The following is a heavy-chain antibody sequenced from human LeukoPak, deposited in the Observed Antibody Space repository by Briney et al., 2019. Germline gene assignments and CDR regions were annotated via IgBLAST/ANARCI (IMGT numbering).Heavy chain of an antibody. CDR1: GGTFSSYA. D-gene: IGHD3-22*01. J-gene: IGHJ4*02. V-gene: IGHV1-69*05. CDR3: ARDRYYDSSGGEDYFDY. CDR2: IIPIFGTA. Sequence: ASVKVSCKASGGTFSSYAISWVRQAPGQGLEWMGGIIPIFGTANYAQKFQGRVTITTDGSTSTAYMELSSLRSEDTAVYYCARDRYYDSSGGEDYFDYWGQGTLVTVSS.